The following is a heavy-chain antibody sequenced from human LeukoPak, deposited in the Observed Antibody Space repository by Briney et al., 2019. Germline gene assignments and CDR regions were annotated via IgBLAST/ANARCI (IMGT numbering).Heavy chain of an antibody. CDR1: GGSFSGYY. J-gene: IGHJ1*01. V-gene: IGHV4-34*01. CDR3: ARGSLLLRYFDWYPLKH. D-gene: IGHD3-9*01. Sequence: SETLSLTCAVYGGSFSGYYWSWIRQPPGKGLEWIGEINHSGSTNYNPSLKSRVTISVDTSKNQFSLKLSSVTAADTAVYYCARGSLLLRYFDWYPLKHWGQGTLVTVSS. CDR2: INHSGST.